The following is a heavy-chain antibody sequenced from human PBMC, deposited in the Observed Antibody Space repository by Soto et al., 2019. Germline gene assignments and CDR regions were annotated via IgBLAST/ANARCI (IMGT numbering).Heavy chain of an antibody. J-gene: IGHJ4*02. V-gene: IGHV3-30-3*01. CDR3: ARWEQPLFDY. Sequence: QVQLVESGGGVVQAGRSLRLSCAASGFTVSAYTMHWVRQAPGKGLEWVAVISSDGNHKYYTDSVKGRFTISRDTSTNTLYLQMNSLRAEDTAVYYCARWEQPLFDYWGQGTLVTVSS. D-gene: IGHD1-26*01. CDR1: GFTVSAYT. CDR2: ISSDGNHK.